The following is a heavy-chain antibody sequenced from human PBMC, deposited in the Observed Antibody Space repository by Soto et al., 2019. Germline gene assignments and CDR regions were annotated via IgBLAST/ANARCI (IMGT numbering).Heavy chain of an antibody. CDR2: ISTSGSST. CDR3: ANLAKNYYHYMDV. D-gene: IGHD1-26*01. V-gene: IGHV3-11*01. CDR1: GFSFIDYY. J-gene: IGHJ6*03. Sequence: GGSLRLSCAASGFSFIDYYMSWIRQAPGKGLEWVSLISTSGSSTDYADSVKGRFTISRDNAKNSLSLQMNSLRAEDTAVYYCANLAKNYYHYMDVWGKGTTVTVS.